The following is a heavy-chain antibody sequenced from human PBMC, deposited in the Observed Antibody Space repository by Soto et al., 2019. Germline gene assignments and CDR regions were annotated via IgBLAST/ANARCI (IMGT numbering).Heavy chain of an antibody. CDR3: ARAKYYYYGMDV. Sequence: SETLSLTCPVSGGSISSGDYYWSWIRQPPGKGLEWIGYIYYSGSTYYNPSLKSRVTISVDTSKNQFSLKLSSVTAADTAVYYCARAKYYYYGMDVWGQGTTVTVSS. CDR2: IYYSGST. CDR1: GGSISSGDYY. J-gene: IGHJ6*02. V-gene: IGHV4-30-4*01.